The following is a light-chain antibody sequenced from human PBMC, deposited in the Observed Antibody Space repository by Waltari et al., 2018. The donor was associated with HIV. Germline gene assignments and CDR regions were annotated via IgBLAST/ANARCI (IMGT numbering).Light chain of an antibody. CDR3: QVWDPSCDHLI. CDR2: YDS. CDR1: KIGTKS. Sequence: SYVLTQPPSVSVAPGKTARITCGGNKIGTKSWHWYQQKPGQAPVLVIYYDSDRPSGIPERFSGSNYGNSATLTISRVEAGDEADYYGQVWDPSCDHLIFGGGTKLTVL. J-gene: IGLJ2*01. V-gene: IGLV3-21*04.